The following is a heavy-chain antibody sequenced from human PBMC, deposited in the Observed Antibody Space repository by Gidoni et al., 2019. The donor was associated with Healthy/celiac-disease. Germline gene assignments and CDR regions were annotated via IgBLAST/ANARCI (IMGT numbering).Heavy chain of an antibody. V-gene: IGHV4-39*02. CDR2: IYYSGST. CDR3: AREGDDYGGNSNNWFDP. J-gene: IGHJ5*02. Sequence: QLQLQESGPDLVKPSEPLSLTCTVSGGSISSSSYYWGWIRQPPGKGLEWIGSIYYSGSTYYNPSLKSRVTISVDTSKNQFSLKLSSVTAADTAVYYCAREGDDYGGNSNNWFDPWGQGTLVTVSS. D-gene: IGHD4-17*01. CDR1: GGSISSSSYY.